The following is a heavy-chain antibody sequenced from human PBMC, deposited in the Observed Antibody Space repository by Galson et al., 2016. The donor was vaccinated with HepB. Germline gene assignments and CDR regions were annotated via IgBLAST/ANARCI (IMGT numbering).Heavy chain of an antibody. CDR3: ARKHCSGYYTDY. D-gene: IGHD3-3*01. V-gene: IGHV3-74*01. CDR2: ITSDGSST. CDR1: GFTFSSYW. Sequence: SLRLSCAASGFTFSSYWMHWVRQAPGKGLVWVSRITSDGSSTIYADSVKGRFTISRDNAKNTSYLQMNSLRAEDTGFYYCARKHCSGYYTDYWGRGTLVTVSS. J-gene: IGHJ4*02.